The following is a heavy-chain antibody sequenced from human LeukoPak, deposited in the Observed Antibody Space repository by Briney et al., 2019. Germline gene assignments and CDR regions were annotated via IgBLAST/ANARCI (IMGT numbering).Heavy chain of an antibody. D-gene: IGHD2-2*01. CDR2: IRYDGSNK. CDR1: GFTFSSYG. J-gene: IGHJ3*02. V-gene: IGHV3-30*02. CDR3: AKDQKYQLLHAFDI. Sequence: GGSLRLSYAASGFTFSSYGMHWVRQAPGKWLEWVAFIRYDGSNKYYADSVKGRFTISRDNSKNTLYLQMNSLRAEDTAVYYCAKDQKYQLLHAFDIWGQGTMVTVSS.